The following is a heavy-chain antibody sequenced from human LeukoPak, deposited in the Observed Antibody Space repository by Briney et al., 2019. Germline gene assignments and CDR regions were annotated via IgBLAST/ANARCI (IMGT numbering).Heavy chain of an antibody. V-gene: IGHV4-34*01. Sequence: RASETLSLTCAVYGVSFSGYYWSWIRQPPGKGLEWIGEINHSGSTNYNPSLKSRVTISVDTSKNQFSLKLSSVTAADTAVYYCARGGEMATTSYYYMDVWGKGTTVTISS. CDR3: ARGGEMATTSYYYMDV. D-gene: IGHD5-24*01. J-gene: IGHJ6*03. CDR1: GVSFSGYY. CDR2: INHSGST.